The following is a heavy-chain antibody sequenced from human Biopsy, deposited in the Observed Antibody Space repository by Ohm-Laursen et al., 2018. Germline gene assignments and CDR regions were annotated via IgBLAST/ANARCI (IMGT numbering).Heavy chain of an antibody. D-gene: IGHD2-15*01. V-gene: IGHV1-2*02. J-gene: IGHJ1*01. CDR3: AKGQDLRGGAEYFQH. CDR1: GYTFTGQY. CDR2: INPHSGTT. Sequence: ASVKVSCKASGYTFTGQYLHWVRQVPGQGLEWMGWINPHSGTTKFAQDFQGRVTMTRDTSIATAYMELRRLRSDDTAVYYCAKGQDLRGGAEYFQHWGQGTLVTVSS.